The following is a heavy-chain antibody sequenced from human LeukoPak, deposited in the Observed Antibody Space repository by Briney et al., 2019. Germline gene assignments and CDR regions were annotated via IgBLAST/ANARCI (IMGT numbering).Heavy chain of an antibody. V-gene: IGHV1-46*01. Sequence: ASVTVSCKASGYTFTSYYMHGVRQAPGRGLEWMGIINTSGGSTSYAQKFQGRVTMTRDTSTSTVYMELSSLRSEDTAVYYCAREKLDDDSSAPWRPFDYWGQGTLVTVSS. D-gene: IGHD3-22*01. J-gene: IGHJ4*02. CDR2: INTSGGST. CDR3: AREKLDDDSSAPWRPFDY. CDR1: GYTFTSYY.